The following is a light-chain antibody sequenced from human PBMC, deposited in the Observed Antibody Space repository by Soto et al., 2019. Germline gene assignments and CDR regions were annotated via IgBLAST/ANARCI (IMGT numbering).Light chain of an antibody. V-gene: IGLV3-1*01. CDR2: ADT. Sequence: SYELTQPPSVSVSPGQTATIACSGNILGDKYASWYQQKPGQSPALVIFADTKRPSGIPERFSASNSGNTATLTISGTQAMDEADYYCQAWDSTNAGVIFGGGTKLTVL. CDR1: ILGDKY. CDR3: QAWDSTNAGVI. J-gene: IGLJ2*01.